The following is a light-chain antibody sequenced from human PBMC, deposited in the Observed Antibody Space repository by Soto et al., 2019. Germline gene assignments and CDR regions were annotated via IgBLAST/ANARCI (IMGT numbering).Light chain of an antibody. CDR1: QSINNW. Sequence: DIQMTQSPSTLSASVGDRVTITCRASQSINNWLAWYQQKPGKAPKLLISKASTLESGVPPRFSGSGSGTQFTLTISSLQPDDFGIYYCQQYNGSPLTFGGGTRVEIK. CDR2: KAS. J-gene: IGKJ4*01. V-gene: IGKV1-5*03. CDR3: QQYNGSPLT.